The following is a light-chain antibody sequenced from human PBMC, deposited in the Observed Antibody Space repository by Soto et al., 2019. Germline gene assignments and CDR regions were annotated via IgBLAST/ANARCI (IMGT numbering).Light chain of an antibody. J-gene: IGKJ4*01. CDR3: HQHGPSPV. CDR1: QNVDSLS. Sequence: EIVLTQSPGTLSLSPGERVTHSCRASQNVDSLSLAWYQQKPGQAPRLLIYGASSRATGIPDRFSGSGSGTDFTLTVSRLEPEDFAVYYCHQHGPSPVFGGGTRVEIK. CDR2: GAS. V-gene: IGKV3-20*01.